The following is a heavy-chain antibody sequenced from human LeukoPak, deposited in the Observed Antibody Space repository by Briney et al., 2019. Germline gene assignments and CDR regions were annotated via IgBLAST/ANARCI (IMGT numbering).Heavy chain of an antibody. CDR3: ARVVTMVRGIPDY. D-gene: IGHD3-10*01. CDR2: ISSSSSYI. J-gene: IGHJ4*02. Sequence: GGSLRLSCAASGFTFSSYSMNWVRQAPGKGLEWVSSISSSSSYIYYADSVKGRFTISRDNAKNSLYLQMNSLRAEDTAVYYCARVVTMVRGIPDYWGQGTLLTVSS. V-gene: IGHV3-21*01. CDR1: GFTFSSYS.